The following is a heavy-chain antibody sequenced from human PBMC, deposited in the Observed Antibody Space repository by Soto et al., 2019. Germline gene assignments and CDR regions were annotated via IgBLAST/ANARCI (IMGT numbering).Heavy chain of an antibody. V-gene: IGHV6-1*01. D-gene: IGHD6-6*01. CDR3: ARVIGGLEYSSSSNAFDM. Sequence: SQTLSLTCAISGDSVSSNSAAWNWIRQSPSRGLEWLGRTYYRSKWYNDYAVSVKSRITINPDTSKNQFSLQLNSVTPEDTAVFYFARVIGGLEYSSSSNAFDMWGKGTMVTV. J-gene: IGHJ3*02. CDR1: GDSVSSNSAA. CDR2: TYYRSKWYN.